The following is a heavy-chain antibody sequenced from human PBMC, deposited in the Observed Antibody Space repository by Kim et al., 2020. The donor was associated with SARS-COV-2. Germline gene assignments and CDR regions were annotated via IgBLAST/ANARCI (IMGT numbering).Heavy chain of an antibody. CDR2: ISYDGSNK. V-gene: IGHV3-30*18. CDR3: AKDRRYYDILTGYYPMATNYYYYGMDV. Sequence: GGSLRLSCAASGFTFSSYGMHWVRQAPGKGLEWVAVISYDGSNKYYADSMKGRFTISRDNSKNTLYLQMNSLRAEDTAVYYCAKDRRYYDILTGYYPMATNYYYYGMDVWGQGTTVTVSS. CDR1: GFTFSSYG. J-gene: IGHJ6*02. D-gene: IGHD3-9*01.